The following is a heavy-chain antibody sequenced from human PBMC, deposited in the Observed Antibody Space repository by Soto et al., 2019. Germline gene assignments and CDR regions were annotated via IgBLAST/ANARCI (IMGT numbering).Heavy chain of an antibody. Sequence: PETLRHPCTVSAGSISSDHWSWSRQPPGKGLEWIGYIYYSGSTNYNPSLKSRVTISVDTSKNQFSLKLSSVTAADTAVYYCARHETLHSDYHYWGQGTLVTVS. CDR1: AGSISSDH. J-gene: IGHJ4*02. V-gene: IGHV4-59*08. D-gene: IGHD4-4*01. CDR3: ARHETLHSDYHY. CDR2: IYYSGST.